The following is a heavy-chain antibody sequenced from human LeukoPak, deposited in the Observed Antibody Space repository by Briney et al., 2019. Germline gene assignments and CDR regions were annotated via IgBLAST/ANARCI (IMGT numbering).Heavy chain of an antibody. CDR1: GGSISSSSYY. CDR3: ARHQRHYYDSSGYYPFDY. J-gene: IGHJ4*02. V-gene: IGHV4-39*01. CDR2: IYYSGST. Sequence: SETLSLTCTVSGGSISSSSYYWGWIRQPPGKGLEWIGSIYYSGSTYYNPSLKSRVTISVDTSKNQFSLKLSSVTAADTAVYYCARHQRHYYDSSGYYPFDYWGQGTLVTVSS. D-gene: IGHD3-22*01.